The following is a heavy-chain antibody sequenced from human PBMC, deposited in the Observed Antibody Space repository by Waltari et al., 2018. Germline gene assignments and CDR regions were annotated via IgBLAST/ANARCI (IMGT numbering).Heavy chain of an antibody. CDR1: GGSISSSSYY. CDR3: ARDYGDYEGVP. CDR2: IYYSGST. D-gene: IGHD4-17*01. J-gene: IGHJ5*02. V-gene: IGHV4-39*07. Sequence: QLQLQESGPGLVKPSETLSLTCTVSGGSISSSSYYWGCIRQPPGKGLEWIGSIYYSGSTYYNPSLKSRVTISVDTSKNQFSLKLSSVTAADTAVYYCARDYGDYEGVPWGQGTLVTVSS.